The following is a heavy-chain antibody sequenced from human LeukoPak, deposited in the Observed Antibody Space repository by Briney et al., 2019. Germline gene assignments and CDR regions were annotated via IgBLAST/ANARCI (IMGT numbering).Heavy chain of an antibody. CDR3: AKDGYSGSPGAFDI. Sequence: GGSLRLSCAASGFTFSSYGMHWVRQAPGKGLEWVAFIRYDGSNKYYADSVKGRFTISRDNSKNTLYLQMNSLRAEDTAVYYCAKDGYSGSPGAFDIWGQGTMVTVSS. D-gene: IGHD1-26*01. CDR2: IRYDGSNK. CDR1: GFTFSSYG. J-gene: IGHJ3*02. V-gene: IGHV3-30*02.